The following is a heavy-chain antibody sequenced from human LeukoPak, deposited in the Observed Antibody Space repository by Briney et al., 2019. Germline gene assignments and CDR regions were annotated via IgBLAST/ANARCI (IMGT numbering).Heavy chain of an antibody. CDR1: GYTFTSYY. CDR3: ARAFSRILGTARRVPTDY. Sequence: ASVKVSCKASGYTFTSYYMHWVRQAPGQGLEWMGRINPNSGGTNYAQKFQGRVTMTRDTSISTAYMELSRLRSDDTAVYYCARAFSRILGTARRVPTDYWGQGTLVTVSS. D-gene: IGHD7-27*01. CDR2: INPNSGGT. V-gene: IGHV1-2*06. J-gene: IGHJ4*02.